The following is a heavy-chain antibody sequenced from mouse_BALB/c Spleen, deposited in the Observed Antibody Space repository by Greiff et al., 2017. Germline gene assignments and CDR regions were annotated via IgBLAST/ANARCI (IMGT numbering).Heavy chain of an antibody. CDR3: AREATRAHYFDY. J-gene: IGHJ2*01. CDR1: GFTFSSYA. CDR2: ISSGGSYT. Sequence: DVMLVESGGGLVKPGGSLKLSCAASGFTFSSYAMSWVRQSPEKRLEWVAEISSGGSYTYYPDTVTGRFTISRDNAKNTLYLEMSSLRSEDTAMYYCAREATRAHYFDYWGQGTTRTVSS. D-gene: IGHD3-3*01. V-gene: IGHV5-9-4*01.